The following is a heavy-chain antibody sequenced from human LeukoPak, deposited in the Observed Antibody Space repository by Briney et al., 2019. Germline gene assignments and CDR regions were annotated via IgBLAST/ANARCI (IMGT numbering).Heavy chain of an antibody. CDR3: ARDCHSSGWYLPDY. CDR2: INPNSGGT. CDR1: GYTFTGYY. J-gene: IGHJ4*02. V-gene: IGHV1-2*02. D-gene: IGHD6-19*01. Sequence: ASVKVSCKASGYTFTGYYIHWVRQAPGQGLEWMGWINPNSGGTNYAQKFQGRVTITRDTSISTAYMELNRLRSDDTAVYYCARDCHSSGWYLPDYWGQGTLVTVSS.